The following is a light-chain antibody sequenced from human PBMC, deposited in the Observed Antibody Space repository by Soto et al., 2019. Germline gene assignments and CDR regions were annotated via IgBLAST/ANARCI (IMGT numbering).Light chain of an antibody. Sequence: DIQLTQSPSFLSASVGARVTITCRASQGIRHYLAWYQQKPGKAPSLLMYGASTLQSGVPSRFSGSGSGTDFTLTISSLQPEDFATYYCQQSYSTPITFGQGTRLEIK. CDR2: GAS. J-gene: IGKJ5*01. CDR3: QQSYSTPIT. V-gene: IGKV1-39*01. CDR1: QGIRHY.